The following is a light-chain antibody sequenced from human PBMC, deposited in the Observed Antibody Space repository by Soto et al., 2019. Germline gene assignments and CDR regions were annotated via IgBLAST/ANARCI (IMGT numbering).Light chain of an antibody. V-gene: IGLV2-14*01. CDR3: SSFSSSTTRV. Sequence: QAVVTQPASVSGSPGQSITISCTGTSSDVGDFNYVSWYQQHPGKAPKLMIYDVGNRPSGVSIRFSGSKSGSTASLTISGLQAEDEADYYCSSFSSSTTRVFGTGTKVTVL. CDR2: DVG. CDR1: SSDVGDFNY. J-gene: IGLJ1*01.